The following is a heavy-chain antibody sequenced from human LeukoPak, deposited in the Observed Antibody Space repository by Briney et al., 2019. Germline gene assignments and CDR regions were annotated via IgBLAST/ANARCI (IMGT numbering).Heavy chain of an antibody. J-gene: IGHJ6*03. Sequence: SETLSLTCTVSGGSISSSSYYWGWIRQPPGKGLEWIGSIYYSGSTYYNPSLKSRVTISVDTSKNQFSLKLSSVTAADTAVYYCAGRTRGWNDAVNYYYMDVWGKGTTVTISS. CDR1: GGSISSSSYY. D-gene: IGHD1-1*01. CDR3: AGRTRGWNDAVNYYYMDV. V-gene: IGHV4-39*07. CDR2: IYYSGST.